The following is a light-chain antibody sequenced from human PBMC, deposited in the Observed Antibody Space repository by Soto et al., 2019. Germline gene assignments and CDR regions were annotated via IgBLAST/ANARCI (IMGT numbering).Light chain of an antibody. CDR1: QSVLYSSNNKNY. J-gene: IGKJ1*01. CDR3: QQYYSTRT. CDR2: WAS. Sequence: DIVMTQSPDSLAVSLGERATINCKSSQSVLYSSNNKNYLAWYQQKPGQPPKLLIYWASTRESGVPDRFSGSGSVTDFTLTISSLQAEDVAVYYCQQYYSTRTFGQGTKVEIK. V-gene: IGKV4-1*01.